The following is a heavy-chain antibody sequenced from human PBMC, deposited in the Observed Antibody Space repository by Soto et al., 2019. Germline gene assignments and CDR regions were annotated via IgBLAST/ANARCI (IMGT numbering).Heavy chain of an antibody. CDR3: ARDRNYYGSGSYPRFDY. CDR2: ISSSSSTI. CDR1: GFTFSSYS. D-gene: IGHD3-10*01. V-gene: IGHV3-48*02. Sequence: GGSLRLSCAASGFTFSSYSMNWVRQAPGKGLEWVSYISSSSSTIYYADSVKGRFTISRDNAKNSLYLQMNSLRDEDTAVYYCARDRNYYGSGSYPRFDYWGQGTLV. J-gene: IGHJ4*02.